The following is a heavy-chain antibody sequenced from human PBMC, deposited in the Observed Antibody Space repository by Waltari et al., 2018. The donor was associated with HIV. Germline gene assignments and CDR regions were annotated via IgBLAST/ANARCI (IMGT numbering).Heavy chain of an antibody. V-gene: IGHV1-69*04. CDR2: IIPILGIA. CDR1: GGTFSSYA. J-gene: IGHJ4*02. CDR3: ARDPKDTYYFDY. Sequence: QVQLVQSGAEVKKPGSSVKVSCKASGGTFSSYAISWVGQAPGQGLEWMGRIIPILGIANYAQKFQGRVTITADKSTSTAYMELSSLRSEDTAVYYCARDPKDTYYFDYWGQGTLVTVSS.